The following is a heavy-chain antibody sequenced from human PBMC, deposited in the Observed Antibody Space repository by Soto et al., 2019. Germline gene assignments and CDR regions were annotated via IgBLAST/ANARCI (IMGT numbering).Heavy chain of an antibody. D-gene: IGHD3-3*01. V-gene: IGHV1-69*13. CDR3: ARDRNDFWSGYSIYYYYGMDV. CDR1: GGTFSSYA. CDR2: IIPIFGTA. Sequence: SVKVSCKASGGTFSSYAISWVRQAPGQGLERMGGIIPIFGTANYAQKFQGRVTITADESTSTAYMELSSLRSEDTAVYYCARDRNDFWSGYSIYYYYGMDVWGQGTTVTVS. J-gene: IGHJ6*02.